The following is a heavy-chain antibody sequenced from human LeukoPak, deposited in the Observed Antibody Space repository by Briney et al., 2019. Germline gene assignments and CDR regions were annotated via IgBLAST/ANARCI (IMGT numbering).Heavy chain of an antibody. CDR1: GYTFTGYY. Sequence: ASLKLSCKASGYTFTGYYMHWVRQAPGQGLEWIGWINPNIGGTNYAQKFQGKVTMTRGTSISTAYMELSRLRSDDTAVYYCARVAGRYSSSWYPYNYWGQGTLVTVSS. V-gene: IGHV1-2*02. D-gene: IGHD6-13*01. CDR3: ARVAGRYSSSWYPYNY. J-gene: IGHJ4*02. CDR2: INPNIGGT.